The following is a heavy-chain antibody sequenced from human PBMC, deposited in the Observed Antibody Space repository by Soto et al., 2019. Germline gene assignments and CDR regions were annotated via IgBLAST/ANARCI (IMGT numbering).Heavy chain of an antibody. D-gene: IGHD6-19*01. CDR3: ASSTIVVAGNEVRAFDI. J-gene: IGHJ3*02. CDR2: IIPILGIA. V-gene: IGHV1-69*02. CDR1: GGTFSSYT. Sequence: QVQLVQSGAEVKKPGSSVKVSCKASGGTFSSYTISWVRQAPRQGLEWMGRIIPILGIANYAQKFQGRVTMTAVKSTSTAYMELSSLRSEDTAVYYCASSTIVVAGNEVRAFDIWGQGTMVTVSS.